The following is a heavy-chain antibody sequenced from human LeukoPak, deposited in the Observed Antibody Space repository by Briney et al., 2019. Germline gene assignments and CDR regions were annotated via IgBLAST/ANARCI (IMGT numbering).Heavy chain of an antibody. J-gene: IGHJ4*02. D-gene: IGHD2-21*01. Sequence: GGSLRLSCAASGFTFSSYGMHWVRQAPGKGLEWVAFIRYDGSNKYYADSVKGRFTISRDNSKNTLYLQMNSLRAEDTAVYYCATLLAYCGGDCYSDNDYWGQGTLVTVSS. V-gene: IGHV3-30*02. CDR3: ATLLAYCGGDCYSDNDY. CDR1: GFTFSSYG. CDR2: IRYDGSNK.